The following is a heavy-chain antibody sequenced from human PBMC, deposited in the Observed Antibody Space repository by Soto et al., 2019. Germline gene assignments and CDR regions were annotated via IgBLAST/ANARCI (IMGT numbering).Heavy chain of an antibody. D-gene: IGHD3-16*02. CDR3: ARDANTFGGVIVSHFDY. Sequence: QVQLVQSGAEVKKPGASVKVSCKASGYTFTSYGISWVRQAPGQGLEWMGRISAYNGNTNYAQKLQGRVTMTTDTSTSTAYMELRSLRSDDTAVYYCARDANTFGGVIVSHFDYWGQGTLVTVSS. CDR1: GYTFTSYG. V-gene: IGHV1-18*01. CDR2: ISAYNGNT. J-gene: IGHJ4*02.